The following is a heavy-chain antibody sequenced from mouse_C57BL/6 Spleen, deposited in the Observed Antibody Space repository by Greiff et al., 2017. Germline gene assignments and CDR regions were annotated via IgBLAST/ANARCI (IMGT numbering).Heavy chain of an antibody. CDR2: ISYDGSN. V-gene: IGHV3-6*01. CDR3: ASLQYYFDY. CDR1: GYSITSGYY. J-gene: IGHJ2*01. Sequence: DVHLVESGPGLVKPSQSLSLTCSVTGYSITSGYYWNWIRQFPGNKLEWMGYISYDGSNNYNPSLKNRISITRDTSKNQFFLKLNSVTTEDTATYYCASLQYYFDYWGQGTTLTVSS.